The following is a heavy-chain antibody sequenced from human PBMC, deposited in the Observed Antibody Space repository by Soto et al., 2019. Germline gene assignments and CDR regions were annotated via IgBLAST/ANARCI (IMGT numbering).Heavy chain of an antibody. Sequence: EVQLVESGGGLVQPGGSLRLSCAASGFTFSSYSMNWVRQAPGKGLEWVSYISSSSSTIYYADSVKGRFTISRDNAKNSLYLQMNSLRDEDTAVYYCARWEYSGYDYLQGMDVWGQGTTVTVSS. J-gene: IGHJ6*02. CDR3: ARWEYSGYDYLQGMDV. CDR1: GFTFSSYS. CDR2: ISSSSSTI. V-gene: IGHV3-48*02. D-gene: IGHD5-12*01.